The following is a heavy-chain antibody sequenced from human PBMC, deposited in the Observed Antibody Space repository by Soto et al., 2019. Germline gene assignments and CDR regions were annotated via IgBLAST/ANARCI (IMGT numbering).Heavy chain of an antibody. CDR1: GFTFSSYG. D-gene: IGHD3-3*01. CDR2: IWYDGSNK. Sequence: GGSLRLSCAASGFTFSSYGMHWVRQAPGKGLEWVAVIWYDGSNKYYADSVKGRFTISRDNSKNTLYLQMNSLRAEDTAVYYCARGDNWSGYYFYYYYYMDVWGKGTTVTVSS. J-gene: IGHJ6*03. V-gene: IGHV3-33*01. CDR3: ARGDNWSGYYFYYYYYMDV.